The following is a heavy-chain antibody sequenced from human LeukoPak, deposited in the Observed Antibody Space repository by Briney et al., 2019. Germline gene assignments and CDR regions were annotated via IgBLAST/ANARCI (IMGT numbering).Heavy chain of an antibody. CDR3: AKDRHNWKGVAYYYYGMDV. D-gene: IGHD1-1*01. CDR1: GFTFDDYA. J-gene: IGHJ6*04. CDR2: ISWDGGST. V-gene: IGHV3-43D*04. Sequence: PGGSLRLSCAASGFTFDDYAMHWVRQAPGKGLEWVSLISWDGGSTYYADSVKGRFTISRDNSKNSLYLQMNSLRAEDTALYYCAKDRHNWKGVAYYYYGMDVWGKGTTVTVSP.